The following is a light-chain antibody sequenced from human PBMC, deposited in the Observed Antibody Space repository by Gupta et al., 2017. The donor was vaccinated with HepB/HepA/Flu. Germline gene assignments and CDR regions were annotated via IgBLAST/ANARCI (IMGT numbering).Light chain of an antibody. V-gene: IGLV2-23*02. J-gene: IGLJ2*01. CDR3: CSYASTTVV. Sequence: QSALTQPASVSGSPGQSITISCTGTRSDVGSYNRVSWYQQHPGKAPKLLIYEVNKWASGVSDRFSGSKSGNTASLTISGLQAEDEADYYCCSYASTTVVFGGGTKLTVL. CDR1: RSDVGSYNR. CDR2: EVN.